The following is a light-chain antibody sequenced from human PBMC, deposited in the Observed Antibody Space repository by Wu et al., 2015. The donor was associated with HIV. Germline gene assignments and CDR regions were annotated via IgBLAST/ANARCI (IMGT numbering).Light chain of an antibody. CDR2: GAS. J-gene: IGKJ5*01. CDR1: QSISSF. CDR3: QQSYSIPIT. Sequence: DIQMTQSPSSLSASVGDRVTITCRASQSISSFLHWYQQKAGKAPRLLVYGASSLQSGVPSRFSGSGSGTDFTLTISSLQPEDFATYYCQQSYSIPITFGQGTRL. V-gene: IGKV1-39*01.